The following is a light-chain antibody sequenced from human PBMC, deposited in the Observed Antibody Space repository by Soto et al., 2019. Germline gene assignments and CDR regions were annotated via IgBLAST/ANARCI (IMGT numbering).Light chain of an antibody. CDR3: QQYSSYPCT. CDR1: QDISGW. CDR2: ATA. J-gene: IGKJ2*02. Sequence: DIQMTQSPSSLSASVGDRITITCRASQDISGWLAWYQQKPKKAPKSLIYATATLQSGVPSRFSGSRSGTDFTLTITSLQPEDVATYYCQQYSSYPCTFGQGTKLEIK. V-gene: IGKV1D-16*01.